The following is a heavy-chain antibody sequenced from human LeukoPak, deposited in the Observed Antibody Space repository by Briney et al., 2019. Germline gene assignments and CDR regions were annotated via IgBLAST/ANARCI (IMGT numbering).Heavy chain of an antibody. J-gene: IGHJ4*02. CDR3: AREYSGSYLAFDY. CDR2: IYYSGST. Sequence: SETLSLTCTVSGGSISSYYWSWIRQPPGKGLEWIGYIYYSGSTSYNPSLKSRVTISVDTSKNQFSLKLSSVTAADTAVYYCAREYSGSYLAFDYWGQGTLVTVSS. CDR1: GGSISSYY. D-gene: IGHD1-26*01. V-gene: IGHV4-59*01.